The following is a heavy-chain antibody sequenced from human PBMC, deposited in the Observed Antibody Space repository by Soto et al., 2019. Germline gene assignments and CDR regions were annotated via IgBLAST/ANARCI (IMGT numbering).Heavy chain of an antibody. J-gene: IGHJ4*02. V-gene: IGHV4-4*02. CDR2: ISHGGNT. D-gene: IGHD2-8*02. CDR3: ARDKITGLFDY. CDR1: GDSISSRNW. Sequence: SETLSLTCAVSGDSISSRNWWSWVRQPPGKGLEWIGEISHGGNTNYNPSLQSQVTISVDKSKNQFSLKLTSVTAADTAVYYCARDKITGLFDYWGQGTLVTVSS.